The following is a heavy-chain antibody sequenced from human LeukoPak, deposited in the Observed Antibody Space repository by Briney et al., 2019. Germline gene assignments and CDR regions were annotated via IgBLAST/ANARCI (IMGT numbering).Heavy chain of an antibody. D-gene: IGHD3-22*01. J-gene: IGHJ6*02. CDR3: ARDAREANYYDSSGYYYYYGMDV. V-gene: IGHV3-30-3*01. CDR1: GFTFSSYA. Sequence: PRGSLRLSYAASGFTFSSYAMHWVRQAPGKGLEWVAVISYDGSNKYYADSVKGRFTISRDNSKNTLYLQMNSLRAEDTAVYYCARDAREANYYDSSGYYYYYGMDVWGQGTTVTVSS. CDR2: ISYDGSNK.